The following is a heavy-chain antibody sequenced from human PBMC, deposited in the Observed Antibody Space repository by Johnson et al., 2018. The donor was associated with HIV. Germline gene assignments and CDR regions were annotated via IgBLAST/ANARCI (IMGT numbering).Heavy chain of an antibody. D-gene: IGHD3-16*01. CDR1: GFTFNSYA. CDR2: ISYDGSNK. V-gene: IGHV3-30*14. CDR3: AREGRGSPDGFDI. Sequence: QVQLVESGGGVVQPGRSLRLSCAASGFTFNSYAMHWVRQAPGKGLEWVAVISYDGSNKYYADSVKGRFTISRDNSKNTLYLQMNSLITEDTAVYYCAREGRGSPDGFDIWGQGTMVTVSS. J-gene: IGHJ3*02.